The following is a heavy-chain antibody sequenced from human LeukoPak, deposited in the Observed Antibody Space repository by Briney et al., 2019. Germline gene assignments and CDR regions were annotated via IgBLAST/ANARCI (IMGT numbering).Heavy chain of an antibody. D-gene: IGHD5-12*01. J-gene: IGHJ3*02. CDR2: ISSNGGST. CDR3: ARASRPYSGYDRGAFDI. Sequence: PGGSLRLSCAASGFTFSSYAMHWVRQAPGKGLEYVSAISSNGGSTYYANSVKGRFTISRDNSKNTLYLQMGSLRAEDMAVYYCARASRPYSGYDRGAFDIRGQGTMVTVSS. CDR1: GFTFSSYA. V-gene: IGHV3-64*01.